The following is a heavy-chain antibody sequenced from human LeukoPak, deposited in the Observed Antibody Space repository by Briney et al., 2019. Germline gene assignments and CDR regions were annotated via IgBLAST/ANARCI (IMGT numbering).Heavy chain of an antibody. Sequence: QPGGSLRLSCAACGFTSSTYWMSWVRQAQGKGLEWVASIKQDGSETYYVDSVKGRFTLSRDNAKNSLYLQMNSLRADDTAVYYCARDRDSRWDFDLWGRGTLVTVSS. CDR3: ARDRDSRWDFDL. CDR2: IKQDGSET. V-gene: IGHV3-7*01. J-gene: IGHJ2*01. CDR1: GFTSSTYW. D-gene: IGHD3-22*01.